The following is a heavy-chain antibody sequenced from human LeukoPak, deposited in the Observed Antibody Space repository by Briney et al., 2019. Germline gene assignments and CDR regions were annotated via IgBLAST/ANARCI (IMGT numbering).Heavy chain of an antibody. CDR2: FDPEDGET. D-gene: IGHD3-22*01. Sequence: GASVKVSCKVSGYTLTELSMHWVRQAPGKGLEWMGGFDPEDGETIYAQKFQGRVTMTEDTSTDTAYMELSSLRSEDTAVYYCATVFGGYYDSSGYYPLDYWGQGTLVTVSS. CDR1: GYTLTELS. V-gene: IGHV1-24*01. CDR3: ATVFGGYYDSSGYYPLDY. J-gene: IGHJ4*02.